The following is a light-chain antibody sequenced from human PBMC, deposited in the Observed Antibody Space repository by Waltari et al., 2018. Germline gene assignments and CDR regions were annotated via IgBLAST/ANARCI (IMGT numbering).Light chain of an antibody. CDR3: QQYRTKPWA. V-gene: IGKV1-5*03. CDR1: QNINSW. Sequence: DIQMTQSPSILSASVGDRVTLTCRASQNINSWLAWYQQKPGMAPKLLISKASTLESGVPSRFSGSGSGTEFTLTISSLQPDDLATYYCQQYRTKPWAFGQGTKV. J-gene: IGKJ1*01. CDR2: KAS.